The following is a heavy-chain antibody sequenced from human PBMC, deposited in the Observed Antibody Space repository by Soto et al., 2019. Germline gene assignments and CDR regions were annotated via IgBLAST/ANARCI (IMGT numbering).Heavy chain of an antibody. CDR3: ARDRKRKDGYKVDS. J-gene: IGHJ4*02. CDR2: ISNGDETT. CDR1: GITFTDYT. D-gene: IGHD1-1*01. Sequence: RSSGSAAGITFTDYTITGIRQPPGKGLEWVSDISNGDETTDYADSVKGRFIVSRDNAKKVLFLQMSGLRVDATAVYYCARDRKRKDGYKVDSWGRGALVTVSS. V-gene: IGHV3-11*01.